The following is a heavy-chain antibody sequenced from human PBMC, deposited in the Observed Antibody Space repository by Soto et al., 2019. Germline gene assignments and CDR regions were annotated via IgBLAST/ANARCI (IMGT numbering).Heavy chain of an antibody. Sequence: SLSLSSAASGFTFSSYGMHCVLQAPGKGLEWVTVIWYDGSNKYYADSVKGRFTISRDNSKNTLYLQMNSLRAEDTAVYYCARDAARIAAPDYYDSSGLPQNDAFDIWGQGTMVTVSS. CDR1: GFTFSSYG. CDR3: ARDAARIAAPDYYDSSGLPQNDAFDI. V-gene: IGHV3-33*01. D-gene: IGHD3-22*01. J-gene: IGHJ3*02. CDR2: IWYDGSNK.